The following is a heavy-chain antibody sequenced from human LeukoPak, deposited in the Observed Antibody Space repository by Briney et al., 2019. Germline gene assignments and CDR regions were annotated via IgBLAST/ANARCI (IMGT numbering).Heavy chain of an antibody. Sequence: GGSLRLSCAASGFTFSSYAMSWVRQAPGKGLEWVSGISCSGGSTYYADSVKGRFTISRDNSKNTLYLQMNSLRAEDTAVYYCAKDRGVGANIFDYWGQGTLVTVSS. V-gene: IGHV3-23*01. J-gene: IGHJ4*02. D-gene: IGHD1-26*01. CDR1: GFTFSSYA. CDR2: ISCSGGST. CDR3: AKDRGVGANIFDY.